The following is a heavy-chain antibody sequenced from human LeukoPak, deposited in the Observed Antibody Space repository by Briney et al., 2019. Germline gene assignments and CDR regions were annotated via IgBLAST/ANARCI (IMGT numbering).Heavy chain of an antibody. D-gene: IGHD6-13*01. CDR1: GGSFSGYY. CDR2: INHSGST. CDR3: AKSIAAAAPYFDY. Sequence: PSETLSLTCAVYGGSFSGYYWSWIRQPPGKGLEWIGEINHSGSTNYNPSLKSRVTISVDTSKNPFSLKLSSVTAVDTAVYYCAKSIAAAAPYFDYWGQGTLVTVSS. J-gene: IGHJ4*02. V-gene: IGHV4-34*01.